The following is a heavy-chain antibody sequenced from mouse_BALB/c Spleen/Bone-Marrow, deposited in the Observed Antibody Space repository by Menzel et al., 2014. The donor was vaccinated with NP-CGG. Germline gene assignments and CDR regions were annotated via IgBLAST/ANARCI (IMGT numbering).Heavy chain of an antibody. CDR2: INPGSGGT. Sequence: VKLQESGAELVRPGTSVKVSCKASGYAFTNYLIEWVKQRPGQGLEWIGVINPGSGGTNYNEKFKDKATLTADESSSTAYMQLSSLTSDDSAVYFCSRQTATFFHYWGQGTTLTVSS. CDR1: GYAFTNYL. CDR3: SRQTATFFHY. V-gene: IGHV1-54*03. J-gene: IGHJ2*01. D-gene: IGHD1-2*01.